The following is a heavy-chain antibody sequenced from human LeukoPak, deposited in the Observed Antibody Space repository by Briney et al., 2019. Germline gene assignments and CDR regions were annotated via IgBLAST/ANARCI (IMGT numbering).Heavy chain of an antibody. CDR2: ISSSSSYV. J-gene: IGHJ4*02. V-gene: IGHV3-21*01. Sequence: GGSLRLSCAASGFTFSSYSMNWVRQAPGKGLEWVSSISSSSSYVYYADSVKGRFTISRDNAKNSLYLQMNSLRAEDTAVYYCARDRPLHYYGSSGYGYWGQGTLVTVSS. D-gene: IGHD3-22*01. CDR1: GFTFSSYS. CDR3: ARDRPLHYYGSSGYGY.